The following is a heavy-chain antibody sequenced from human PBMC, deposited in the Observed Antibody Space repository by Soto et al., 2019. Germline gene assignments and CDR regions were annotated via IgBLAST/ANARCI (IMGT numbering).Heavy chain of an antibody. D-gene: IGHD6-6*01. V-gene: IGHV3-48*01. CDR2: IISSSSTI. CDR3: ASSSIAVALGPFDY. J-gene: IGHJ4*02. Sequence: GGSLRLSCAASGFTFSSYSMNWVRQAPGKGLEWVSYIISSSSTIYYADFVKGRFTISRDNAKNSLYLQMNSLRAEDTAVYYCASSSIAVALGPFDYWGQGTLVTVSS. CDR1: GFTFSSYS.